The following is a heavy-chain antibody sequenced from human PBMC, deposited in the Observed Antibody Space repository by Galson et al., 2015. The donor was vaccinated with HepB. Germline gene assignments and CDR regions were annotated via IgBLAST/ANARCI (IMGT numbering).Heavy chain of an antibody. Sequence: SLRLSCAASGFAFDDYGMHWVRQAPGKGLEWVSGISWNSGNIGYADSVKGRFTVSRDNAKKSLELQMDSLRAEDTALYYCAKDSCVSTTCYGLFDYWGQGTLVTVSS. D-gene: IGHD2-2*01. CDR3: AKDSCVSTTCYGLFDY. CDR1: GFAFDDYG. CDR2: ISWNSGNI. J-gene: IGHJ4*02. V-gene: IGHV3-9*01.